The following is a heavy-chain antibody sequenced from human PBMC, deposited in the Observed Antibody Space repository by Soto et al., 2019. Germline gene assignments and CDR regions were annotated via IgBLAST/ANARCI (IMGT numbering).Heavy chain of an antibody. D-gene: IGHD4-17*01. CDR3: ARHGDPTPYYYYGIDV. J-gene: IGHJ6*02. CDR1: GGTFSSYA. Sequence: QVQLVQSGAEVKKPGSSVKVSCKASGGTFSSYAISWLRQAPGQGLEWMGGIIPIFDTADYAQKFRGRVTSPADEPTSTAYMELARLSSEDTAVSYCARHGDPTPYYYYGIDVWGPGTRVTVSS. CDR2: IIPIFDTA. V-gene: IGHV1-69*12.